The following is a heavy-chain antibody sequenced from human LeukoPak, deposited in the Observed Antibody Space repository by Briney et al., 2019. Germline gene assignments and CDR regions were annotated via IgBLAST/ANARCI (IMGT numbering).Heavy chain of an antibody. CDR2: INSDGSTT. CDR3: ARDVSAAGVN. J-gene: IGHJ4*02. Sequence: GGSLRLSCAASGITSSRDWMHWVRQAPGKGLVWISCINSDGSTTTYADSVKGRFTISRDNAKNTLYLEMNSLRAEDTAVYYCARDVSAAGVNWGQGTLVTVSS. D-gene: IGHD6-13*01. CDR1: GITSSRDW. V-gene: IGHV3-74*01.